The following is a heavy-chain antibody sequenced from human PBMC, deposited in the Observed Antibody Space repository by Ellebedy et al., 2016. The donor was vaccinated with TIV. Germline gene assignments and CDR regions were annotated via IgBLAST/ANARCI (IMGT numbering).Heavy chain of an antibody. J-gene: IGHJ6*02. D-gene: IGHD3-10*01. V-gene: IGHV1-2*02. CDR3: ARDGLWFGENYYAMDV. Sequence: ASVKVSCXASGYTFTGYYMHWVRQAPGQGLEWMGWINPDTGGREYAPKFQGRVTMTRDTSISAAHMELRRLTSDDTAVYYCARDGLWFGENYYAMDVWGQGTTVTVSS. CDR1: GYTFTGYY. CDR2: INPDTGGR.